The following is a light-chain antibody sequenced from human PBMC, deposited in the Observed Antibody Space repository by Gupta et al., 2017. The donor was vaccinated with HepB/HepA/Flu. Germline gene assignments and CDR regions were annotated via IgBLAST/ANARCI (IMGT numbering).Light chain of an antibody. CDR2: VGS. Sequence: IVIPQSPVSLPVTPEAPASMSFRSSQNLLSRHRNNYVDWFLQKPGQSPQLLIYVGSSRACGVPDRFSGSGSGTDFTLNISRVEAEDVGVYYCKQALSYPLTFGGGTKVEIK. CDR3: KQALSYPLT. J-gene: IGKJ4*01. CDR1: QNLLSRHRNNY. V-gene: IGKV2-28*01.